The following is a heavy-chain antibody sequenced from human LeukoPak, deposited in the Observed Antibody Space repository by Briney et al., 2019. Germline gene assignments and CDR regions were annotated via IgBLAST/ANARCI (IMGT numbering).Heavy chain of an antibody. J-gene: IGHJ4*02. Sequence: ASVKVSCKASGYTFTSYYMHWVRQAPGKGLEWMGGFDPEDGETIYAQKFQGRVTMTEDTSTDTAYMELSSLRSEDTAVYYCATHSSSQSDYWGQGTLVTVSS. V-gene: IGHV1-24*01. CDR3: ATHSSSQSDY. CDR1: GYTFTSYY. CDR2: FDPEDGET. D-gene: IGHD6-6*01.